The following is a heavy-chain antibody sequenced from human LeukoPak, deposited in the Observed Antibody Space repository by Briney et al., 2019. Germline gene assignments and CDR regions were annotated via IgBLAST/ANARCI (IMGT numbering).Heavy chain of an antibody. V-gene: IGHV4-39*07. J-gene: IGHJ6*03. D-gene: IGHD2-15*01. CDR1: GGSISSSTYY. Sequence: SETLSLTCTVSGGSISSSTYYWGWIRQPPGKGLEWIGSISYSGSTYCNPSLKNRVTISVDTSKNQFSLKLTSVTAADTAVYYCARIYCTGGSCYEGRESYYYYYYMDVWGKGTTVTVSS. CDR3: ARIYCTGGSCYEGRESYYYYYYMDV. CDR2: ISYSGST.